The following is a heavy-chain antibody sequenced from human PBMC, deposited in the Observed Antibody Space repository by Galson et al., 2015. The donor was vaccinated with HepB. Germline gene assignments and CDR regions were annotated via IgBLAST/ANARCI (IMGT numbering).Heavy chain of an antibody. V-gene: IGHV5-51*01. CDR1: GYSFTSYW. D-gene: IGHD2-2*02. Sequence: QSGAEVKKPGESLKISCKGSGYSFTSYWIGWVRQMPGKGLEWMGIIYPGDSDTRYSPSFQGQVTISADKSISTAYLQWSSLKASDTAMYYCARQYCTSTSCYTGIDYWGQGTLVTVSS. CDR3: ARQYCTSTSCYTGIDY. J-gene: IGHJ4*02. CDR2: IYPGDSDT.